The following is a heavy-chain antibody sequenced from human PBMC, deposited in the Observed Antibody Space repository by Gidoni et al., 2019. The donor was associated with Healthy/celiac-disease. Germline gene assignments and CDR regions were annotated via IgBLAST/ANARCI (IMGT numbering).Heavy chain of an antibody. J-gene: IGHJ4*02. Sequence: EVQLLESGGGLVQPGGSLRLSCAASGFPFSSYARSWGRQAPGKGLEWVSAISGSGGSTYYADSVKGRFTISRDNSKNTLYLQMNSLRAEDTAVYYCAKFPSGYYDSSGYPPGDYWGQGTLVTVSS. CDR3: AKFPSGYYDSSGYPPGDY. CDR2: ISGSGGST. CDR1: GFPFSSYA. V-gene: IGHV3-23*01. D-gene: IGHD3-22*01.